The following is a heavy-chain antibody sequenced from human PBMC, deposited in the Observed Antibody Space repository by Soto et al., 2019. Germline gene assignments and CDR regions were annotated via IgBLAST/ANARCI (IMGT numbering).Heavy chain of an antibody. J-gene: IGHJ3*02. CDR2: ISSSGSTI. Sequence: GSLRLSCAASGFTFSDYYMTWIRQAPGKGLEWVSYISSSGSTIYYADSVKGRFTISRDNAKNSLYLQMNSLRAEDTAVYYCARGDTAMATGAFDIWGQGTMVTVSS. CDR3: ARGDTAMATGAFDI. D-gene: IGHD5-18*01. CDR1: GFTFSDYY. V-gene: IGHV3-11*01.